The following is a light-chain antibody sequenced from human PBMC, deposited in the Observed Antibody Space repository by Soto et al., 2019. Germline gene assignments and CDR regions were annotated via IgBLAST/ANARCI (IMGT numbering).Light chain of an antibody. V-gene: IGLV3-9*01. Sequence: SSELTQPLSVSVAVGETARITCGGNNIGSKNVHWYQQKPGQAPVLVIYRDSNRPSGIPERFSGSNSGNTATLPISRDQAGDEADYYCQVWDSSTEHVVFGGGTKLTV. CDR3: QVWDSSTEHVV. J-gene: IGLJ2*01. CDR2: RDS. CDR1: NIGSKN.